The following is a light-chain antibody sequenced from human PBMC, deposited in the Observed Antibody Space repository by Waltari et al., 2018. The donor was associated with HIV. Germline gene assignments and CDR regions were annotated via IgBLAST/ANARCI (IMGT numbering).Light chain of an antibody. V-gene: IGLV1-40*01. Sequence: QSVLTQPPSVSGAPGQRVTISCAGSSSNIGAGYDVHWYQQLPGTAPKVLIYVNTNRPAGVPDRFSGSKSGTSASLAITGLQPEDEADYHCQSYDRRLGDWVFGGGTTLTVL. CDR3: QSYDRRLGDWV. J-gene: IGLJ3*02. CDR1: SSNIGAGYD. CDR2: VNT.